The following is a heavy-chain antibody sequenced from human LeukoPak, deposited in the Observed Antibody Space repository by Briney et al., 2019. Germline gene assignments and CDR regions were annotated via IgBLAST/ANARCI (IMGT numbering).Heavy chain of an antibody. D-gene: IGHD3-3*01. CDR2: IKLDGSEK. J-gene: IGHJ4*02. V-gene: IGHV3-7*03. CDR1: GFTFGRYW. Sequence: GGSLRLSRVASGFTFGRYWMSWVRQAPGKGLEWVANIKLDGSEKNYVDSVKGRFTISRDNTKNSLYLQMNSLRAEDTAVFYCARDQYDTWSRRGNFDSWGQGTLVIVSS. CDR3: ARDQYDTWSRRGNFDS.